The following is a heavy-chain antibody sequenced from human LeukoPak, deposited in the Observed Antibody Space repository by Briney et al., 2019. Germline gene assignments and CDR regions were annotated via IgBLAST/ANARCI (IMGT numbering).Heavy chain of an antibody. CDR3: ARVGPGGSWNDWMADY. J-gene: IGHJ4*02. Sequence: PGGSLRLSCAASGFTFSSYAMHWVRQAPGKGLEWVAVISYDGSNKYYADSVKGRFTISRDNSKNTLYLQMNSLRAEDTAVYYCARVGPGGSWNDWMADYWGQGTLVTVSS. CDR2: ISYDGSNK. CDR1: GFTFSSYA. D-gene: IGHD1-1*01. V-gene: IGHV3-30-3*01.